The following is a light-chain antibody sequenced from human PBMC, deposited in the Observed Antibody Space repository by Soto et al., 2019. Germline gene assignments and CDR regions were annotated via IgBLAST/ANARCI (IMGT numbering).Light chain of an antibody. V-gene: IGKV1-5*03. CDR2: KAS. CDR3: QHYNSYTWA. J-gene: IGKJ1*01. CDR1: PTIRSY. Sequence: DVKMTQSPSTLSASVGDRVTIPCRASPTIRSYLAWYQQKPGKAPKLLIYKASSLQSGVPARFSGSGSGTEFTLTIGSLQPDDVATYYGQHYNSYTWAVGQGTQVDIK.